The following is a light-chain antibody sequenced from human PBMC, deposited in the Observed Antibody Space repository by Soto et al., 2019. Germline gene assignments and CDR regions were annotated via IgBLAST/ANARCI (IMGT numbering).Light chain of an antibody. CDR1: QSVSFW. CDR3: QKYHNFPPYA. Sequence: DIQMTQSPSTLSASVGDRVTITCRASQSVSFWLAWYQQKPGKAPNLLIYKASNLQSGVPSRFSGSGSGTEFTLRISSLQAVDFGNYDWQKYHNFPPYAFGQGNKLEI. J-gene: IGKJ2*01. V-gene: IGKV1-5*03. CDR2: KAS.